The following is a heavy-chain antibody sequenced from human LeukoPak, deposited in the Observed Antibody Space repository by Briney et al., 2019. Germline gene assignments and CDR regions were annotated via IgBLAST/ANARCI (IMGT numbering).Heavy chain of an antibody. V-gene: IGHV4-59*08. D-gene: IGHD2/OR15-2a*01. CDR3: AGHHPRNTVDF. Sequence: PWETLSLTFTLSGGSISSYYWSSIRPPPGKGLEWIAYISDIGSINYNPSLKRRVTIPLDPSKNQFSLQLSSVTAVDTAVYYCAGHHPRNTVDFWGRGTLVTVSS. CDR2: ISDIGSI. J-gene: IGHJ4*02. CDR1: GGSISSYY.